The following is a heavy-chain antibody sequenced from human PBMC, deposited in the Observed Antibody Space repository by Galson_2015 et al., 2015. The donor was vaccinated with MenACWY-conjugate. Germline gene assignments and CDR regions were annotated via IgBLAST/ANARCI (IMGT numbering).Heavy chain of an antibody. CDR2: IDPHNSNT. CDR1: GYSFANYW. V-gene: IGHV5-51*01. Sequence: QSGAEVKKPGESLKISCKGSGYSFANYWIGWVRQMPGRGLEWMGVIDPHNSNTRYSPSFQGQVTISADESISTAFLQWSSLKASDTAMYYCARHPPGGRGMDVWGRGTTVTVSS. CDR3: ARHPPGGRGMDV. J-gene: IGHJ6*02. D-gene: IGHD1-26*01.